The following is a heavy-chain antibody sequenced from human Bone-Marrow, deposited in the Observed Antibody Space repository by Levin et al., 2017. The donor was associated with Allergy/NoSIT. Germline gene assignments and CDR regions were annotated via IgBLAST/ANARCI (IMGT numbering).Heavy chain of an antibody. D-gene: IGHD2-2*01. J-gene: IGHJ4*02. V-gene: IGHV3-30*04. Sequence: GGSLRLSCAASGFIFNSYGVHWVRQAPGKELEWVAVISYDGTQKHYADSVKGRVIISRDNSKNTLYLEMNRLRAEDTAVYYCAREVQVFVVVGGLDSWGQGTRVSVSS. CDR1: GFIFNSYG. CDR3: AREVQVFVVVGGLDS. CDR2: ISYDGTQK.